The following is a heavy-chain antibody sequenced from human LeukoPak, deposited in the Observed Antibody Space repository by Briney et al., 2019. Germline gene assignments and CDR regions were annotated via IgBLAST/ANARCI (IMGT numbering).Heavy chain of an antibody. Sequence: ASVKVSCKASGYTFTSYDINWVRQATGQGLEWMGWINPNSGGTNYAQKFQGRVTMTRDTSISTAYMELSRLRSDDTAVYYCARGPNGRTPNSSHLDAFDIWGQGTMVTVSS. CDR3: ARGPNGRTPNSSHLDAFDI. CDR2: INPNSGGT. J-gene: IGHJ3*02. CDR1: GYTFTSYD. D-gene: IGHD6-13*01. V-gene: IGHV1-2*02.